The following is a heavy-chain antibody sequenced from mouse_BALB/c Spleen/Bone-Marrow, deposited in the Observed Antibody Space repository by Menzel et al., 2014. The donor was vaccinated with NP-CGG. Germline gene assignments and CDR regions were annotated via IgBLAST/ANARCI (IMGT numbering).Heavy chain of an antibody. J-gene: IGHJ4*01. CDR1: GYTFTDYA. CDR3: ARRGWLLPYYYAMDY. Sequence: VHLVESGPEVVRPGVSVKISCKGSGYTFTDYAMHWVKQSHAKSLEWIGVISTYNGNTNYNQKFKGKATMTVDKSSSTAYMGLARLTSEDSAIYYCARRGWLLPYYYAMDYWGQGTSVTVSS. CDR2: ISTYNGNT. V-gene: IGHV1-67*01. D-gene: IGHD2-3*01.